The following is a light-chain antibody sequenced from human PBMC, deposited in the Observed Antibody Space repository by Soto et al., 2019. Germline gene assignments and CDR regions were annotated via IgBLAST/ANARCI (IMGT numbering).Light chain of an antibody. Sequence: VDRFTITCRASETIHSWLAWYQQKPGKAPNLLISDASSLERGVPSRFSGSGSGTEFTLTISSMQPDDFATYYCQQYNSFPPWTFGQGTKVDIK. V-gene: IGKV1-5*01. J-gene: IGKJ1*01. CDR3: QQYNSFPPWT. CDR2: DAS. CDR1: ETIHSW.